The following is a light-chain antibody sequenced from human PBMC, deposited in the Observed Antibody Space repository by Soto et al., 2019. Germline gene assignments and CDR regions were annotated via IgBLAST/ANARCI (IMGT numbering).Light chain of an antibody. CDR1: QSVSSNY. V-gene: IGKV3-20*01. CDR3: QQYASSPLT. CDR2: GAS. J-gene: IGKJ4*02. Sequence: EIVLTQSPCTLSLSSGERATLSCRASQSVSSNYLAWYQQKPGQAPRLLIYGASIRATGIPDRFGGSGSGTDVTLTIGRLEPEDFAVYYCQQYASSPLTFGKGTKVEIK.